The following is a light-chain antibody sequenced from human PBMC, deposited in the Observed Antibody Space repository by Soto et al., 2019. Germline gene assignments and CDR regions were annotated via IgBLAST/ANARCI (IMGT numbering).Light chain of an antibody. CDR3: CSYARSSTYV. CDR2: EGS. CDR1: SGDVGSYNL. V-gene: IGLV2-23*01. J-gene: IGLJ1*01. Sequence: QSALTQPASVSGSPGQSITISCTETSGDVGSYNLVSWYQHHPGKAPKLMIYEGSKRPSGVSNRFSGSKSGSTASLTISGLQAEDEADYYCCSYARSSTYVFGTGTKLTVL.